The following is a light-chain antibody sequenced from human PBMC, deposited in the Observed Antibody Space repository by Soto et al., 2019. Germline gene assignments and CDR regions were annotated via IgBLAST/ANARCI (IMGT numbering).Light chain of an antibody. V-gene: IGLV2-23*01. CDR2: EGS. Sequence: QSVLTQPASVSGSPGQSITISCTGTSSDVGSYNLVSWYQQHPGKAPKLMMYEGSKRPSGVSNRFSSSKSGNAASLTISGLQAEDEADYHCCSYAGSYVVFGGGTKLTVL. CDR3: CSYAGSYVV. CDR1: SSDVGSYNL. J-gene: IGLJ2*01.